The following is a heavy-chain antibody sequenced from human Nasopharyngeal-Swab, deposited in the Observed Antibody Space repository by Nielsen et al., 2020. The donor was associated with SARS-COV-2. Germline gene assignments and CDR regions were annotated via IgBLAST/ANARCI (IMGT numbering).Heavy chain of an antibody. Sequence: SETLSLTCSVSGGSISSYYWSWIRQPAGKGLEWIGRIYPSGSTYYNPSLKSRVTISVDTSKNQFSLKLSSVTAADTAVYYCARDNYPYYYYGMDVWGQGTTVTVSS. V-gene: IGHV4-4*07. J-gene: IGHJ6*02. CDR1: GGSISSYY. CDR2: IYPSGST. D-gene: IGHD4-11*01. CDR3: ARDNYPYYYYGMDV.